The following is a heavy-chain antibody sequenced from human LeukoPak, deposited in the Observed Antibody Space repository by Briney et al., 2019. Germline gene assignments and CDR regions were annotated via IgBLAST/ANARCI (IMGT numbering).Heavy chain of an antibody. CDR3: ARGYDSFDAFDI. J-gene: IGHJ3*02. CDR2: IYYSGST. D-gene: IGHD5-12*01. V-gene: IGHV4-59*01. Sequence: SETLSLTCTVSGGSISSYYWSWIRQPPGKGLEWIGYIYYSGSTNYNPSLKSRVTISVDTSKNQFSLKLSSVTAADTAVYYCARGYDSFDAFDIWGQGTMVTVSS. CDR1: GGSISSYY.